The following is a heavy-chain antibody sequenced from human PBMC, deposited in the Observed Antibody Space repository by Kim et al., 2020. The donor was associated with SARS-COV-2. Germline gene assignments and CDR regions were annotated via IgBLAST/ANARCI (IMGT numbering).Heavy chain of an antibody. V-gene: IGHV3-30*18. CDR2: ISYDGSNK. CDR3: AKDQGSQQNYGMDV. Sequence: GGSLRLSCAASGFTFSSYGMHWVRQATGKGLEWVAVISYDGSNKYYADSVKGRFTISRDNSKNTLYLQMNSLRAEDTAVYYCAKDQGSQQNYGMDVWGQGTTVTVSS. J-gene: IGHJ6*02. CDR1: GFTFSSYG.